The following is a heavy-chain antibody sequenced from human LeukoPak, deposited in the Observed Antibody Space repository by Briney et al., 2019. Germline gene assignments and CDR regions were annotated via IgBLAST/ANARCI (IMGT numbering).Heavy chain of an antibody. CDR3: GRQMRPATFCSGAICYDYDFYGMDV. V-gene: IGHV3-73*01. D-gene: IGHD2-15*01. CDR2: IRSNANNYET. Sequence: GGSMRLSCAAAGCTINGPAVHWVRKTSGKGLELVGLIRSNANNYETEYAASVKGTFTISRDDSQNTAYLQLNSLNTDDTAVYYCGRQMRPATFCSGAICYDYDFYGMDVWGQGTTVTVSS. J-gene: IGHJ6*02. CDR1: GCTINGPA.